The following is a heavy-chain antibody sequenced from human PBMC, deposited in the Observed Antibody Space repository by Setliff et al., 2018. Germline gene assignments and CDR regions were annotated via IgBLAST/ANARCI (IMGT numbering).Heavy chain of an antibody. Sequence: SETLSLTCTVSGGSISSDYYWGWIRQPPGKGLEWIGSMYHSGSTYYNPSLKSRVTISVDTSKNQFSLKLSSVTAADTAVYYCARVAAYSSSWYNYYYGMDVWGQGTTVTVSS. CDR2: MYHSGST. J-gene: IGHJ6*02. D-gene: IGHD6-13*01. CDR1: GGSISSDYY. V-gene: IGHV4-38-2*02. CDR3: ARVAAYSSSWYNYYYGMDV.